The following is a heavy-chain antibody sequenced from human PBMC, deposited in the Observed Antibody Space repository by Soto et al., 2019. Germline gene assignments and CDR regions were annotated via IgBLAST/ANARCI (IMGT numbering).Heavy chain of an antibody. CDR2: INHSGST. CDR3: ARDRGYCSSTSCYSLYYFDY. V-gene: IGHV4-34*01. D-gene: IGHD2-2*01. J-gene: IGHJ4*02. Sequence: QVQLQQWGAGLLKPSETLSLTCAVYGGSFSGYYWSWIRQPPGKGLEWIGEINHSGSTNYNPSLKSRVTKSGNTSKDQFSLKLSSVAAADTAVYYCARDRGYCSSTSCYSLYYFDYWGQGTMVTVSS. CDR1: GGSFSGYY.